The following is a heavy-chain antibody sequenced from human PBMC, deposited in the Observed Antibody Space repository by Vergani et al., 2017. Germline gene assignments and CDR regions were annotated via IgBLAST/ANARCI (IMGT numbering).Heavy chain of an antibody. CDR3: ARDGGGYYYDSSRPLDY. D-gene: IGHD3-22*01. J-gene: IGHJ4*02. Sequence: EVQLVESGGGLVQPGGSLRLSCAASGFTFSSYAMSWVRQAPGKGLEWVSAISGSGGSTYYADSVKGRFTISRDNAKNSLYLQMNSLRAEDTAVYYCARDGGGYYYDSSRPLDYWGQGTLVTVSS. CDR1: GFTFSSYA. CDR2: ISGSGGST. V-gene: IGHV3-23*04.